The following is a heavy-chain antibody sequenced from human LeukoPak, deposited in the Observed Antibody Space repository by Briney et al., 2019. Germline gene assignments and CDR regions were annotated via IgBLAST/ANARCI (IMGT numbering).Heavy chain of an antibody. V-gene: IGHV1-2*02. J-gene: IGHJ4*02. D-gene: IGHD6-19*01. Sequence: GAPVKVSCKASGYTFTGCYMHWVRQAPGQGLEWMGWINPNSGGTNYAQKFQGRVTMTRDTSISTAYMELSRLRSDDTAVYYCAREARARIAVAGTGYWGQGTLVTVSS. CDR2: INPNSGGT. CDR1: GYTFTGCY. CDR3: AREARARIAVAGTGY.